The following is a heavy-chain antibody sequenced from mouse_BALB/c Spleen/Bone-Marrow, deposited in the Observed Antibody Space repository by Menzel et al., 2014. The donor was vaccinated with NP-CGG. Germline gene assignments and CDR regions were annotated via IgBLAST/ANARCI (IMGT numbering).Heavy chain of an antibody. D-gene: IGHD2-4*01. V-gene: IGHV5-9-2*01. J-gene: IGHJ3*01. CDR3: ARHAYYDQTEVSFVY. Sequence: DVQLVESGGGLVKSGGSLKLSCAASGFTFXSYGMSWVRQTPEKRLEWVATISGGGSYTFYPDSAKGRFTISRDNAKNNLYLQLSSLRSEDTALYYCARHAYYDQTEVSFVYWGQRTLVTVSA. CDR1: GFTFXSYG. CDR2: ISGGGSYT.